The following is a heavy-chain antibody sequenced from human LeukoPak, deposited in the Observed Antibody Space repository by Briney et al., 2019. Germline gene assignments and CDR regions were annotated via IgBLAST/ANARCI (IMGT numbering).Heavy chain of an antibody. CDR1: GFTFNTYK. CDR2: ISRSSDYI. CDR3: VRRPEAGDY. Sequence: RGSLRLSCSASGFTFNTYKMIWVRQAPGKGLEWVSSISRSSDYIYYADSVKGRFTVSRDNAKNSLYLQMNNLRAEDTAVYYCVRRPEAGDYWGQGTLVTVSS. J-gene: IGHJ4*02. V-gene: IGHV3-21*04. D-gene: IGHD6-13*01.